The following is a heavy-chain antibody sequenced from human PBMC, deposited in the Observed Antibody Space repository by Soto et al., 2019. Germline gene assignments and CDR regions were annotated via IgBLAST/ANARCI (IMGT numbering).Heavy chain of an antibody. CDR1: GGSISGGGYY. V-gene: IGHV4-31*03. J-gene: IGHJ4*02. D-gene: IGHD2-2*01. CDR3: ARDGAYCSSIGCQNPFDH. CDR2: MYYNGNT. Sequence: QVQLQESGPGLVQPSQTLSLSCTVSGGSISGGGYYWNWIRQLPGKGLEWIGYMYYNGNTYYNPSLQSSVTISCGTSHDQFSLRLTSVTAADTAVYFCARDGAYCSSIGCQNPFDHWGQGTLVTVSS.